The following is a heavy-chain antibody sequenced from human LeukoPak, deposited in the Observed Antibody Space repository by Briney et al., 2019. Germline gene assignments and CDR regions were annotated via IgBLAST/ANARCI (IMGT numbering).Heavy chain of an antibody. CDR3: ARGYSGYDY. J-gene: IGHJ4*02. Sequence: SETLSLTCAVYGESFSDYYWSWIRQPPGKGLEWIGESNHSGSTNYNPSLKSRVTISVDTSKNQFSLKLSSVTAADTAVYYCARGYSGYDYWGQGTLVTVSS. CDR2: SNHSGST. D-gene: IGHD5-12*01. CDR1: GESFSDYY. V-gene: IGHV4-34*01.